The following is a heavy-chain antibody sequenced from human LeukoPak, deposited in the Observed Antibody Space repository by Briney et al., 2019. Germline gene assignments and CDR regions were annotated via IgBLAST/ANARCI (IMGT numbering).Heavy chain of an antibody. Sequence: GASLRLSCAASGFTFSNYAMSWVRQAPGKGLEWVSAIVGSGGSTYYADSVKGRFSISRDNSKNTLFLQMKSLRVEDTALYYCSKWGDYDVLTGYYGSDFWGQGTLVTVSA. CDR1: GFTFSNYA. D-gene: IGHD3-9*01. CDR3: SKWGDYDVLTGYYGSDF. V-gene: IGHV3-23*01. CDR2: IVGSGGST. J-gene: IGHJ4*02.